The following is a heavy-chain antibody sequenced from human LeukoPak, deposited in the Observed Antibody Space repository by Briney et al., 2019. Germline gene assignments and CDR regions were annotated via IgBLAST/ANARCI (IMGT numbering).Heavy chain of an antibody. CDR3: ATPGRRWDYFDY. CDR1: GFTFNRDW. Sequence: PGGSLRLSCAASGFTFNRDWTAWVRQAPGKGLEWVGRIKSKTDGGTTDYAAPVKGRFTILRDDSKNTVYLQMNSLKIEDTAVYSCATPGRRWDYFDYWGRGTLVTVSP. CDR2: IKSKTDGGTT. J-gene: IGHJ4*02. V-gene: IGHV3-15*01. D-gene: IGHD5-24*01.